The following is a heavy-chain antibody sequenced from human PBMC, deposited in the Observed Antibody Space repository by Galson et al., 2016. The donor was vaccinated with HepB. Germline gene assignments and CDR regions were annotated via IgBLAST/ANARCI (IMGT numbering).Heavy chain of an antibody. J-gene: IGHJ6*02. CDR2: IIPILGTT. V-gene: IGHV1-69*13. CDR1: GGTFIRDA. CDR3: ASGYDILAAPTYGMDV. Sequence: SVKVSCKASGGTFIRDAISWVRQAPGQGLEWMGGIIPILGTTNYAQKFQGRVTITADESTSTAHMEFSSLRSEDTAVYYCASGYDILAAPTYGMDVWGQGTTVIVSS. D-gene: IGHD3-9*01.